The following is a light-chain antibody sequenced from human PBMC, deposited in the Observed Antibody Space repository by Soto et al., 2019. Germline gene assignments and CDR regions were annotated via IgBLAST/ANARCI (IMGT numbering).Light chain of an antibody. CDR2: GAS. V-gene: IGKV3-20*01. Sequence: EFVLTQSPGTLSLSPGERATLSCRASQSVSSSYLAWYQQKPGQAPRLLIYGASSRATGIPDRFSGSGSGTDFTLTISRLEPEDFAVYYCQQYGSFRFTFGPGTKVDIK. CDR3: QQYGSFRFT. J-gene: IGKJ3*01. CDR1: QSVSSSY.